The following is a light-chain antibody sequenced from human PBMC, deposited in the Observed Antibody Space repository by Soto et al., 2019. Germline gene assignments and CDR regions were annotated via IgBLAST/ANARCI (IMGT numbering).Light chain of an antibody. CDR3: EQDDSSPYT. CDR1: QSVSSTY. Sequence: EIVLTQSPGTLSLSPGERATLSCRASQSVSSTYLAWYQHKPGQAPRLLIYGASSRETGIPDTFSGSGSGTDFTLTISRLEPEDFAGYYCEQDDSSPYTFGQGTKLEIK. CDR2: GAS. V-gene: IGKV3-20*01. J-gene: IGKJ2*01.